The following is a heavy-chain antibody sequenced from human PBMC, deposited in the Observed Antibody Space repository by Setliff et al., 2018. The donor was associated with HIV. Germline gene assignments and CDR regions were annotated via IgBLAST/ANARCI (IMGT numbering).Heavy chain of an antibody. V-gene: IGHV4-4*07. CDR1: AGAITNYY. D-gene: IGHD3-22*01. J-gene: IGHJ3*02. CDR3: ARSGYYWDDAFDI. CDR2: VHFSGTT. Sequence: SETLSLTCTVSAGAITNYYWNWIRQAAGKGLEWIGRVHFSGTTTIYNPSLKSRVTMSVDRSKKQFSLRLTSVTAADTALYYCARSGYYWDDAFDIWGQGAMVNVSS.